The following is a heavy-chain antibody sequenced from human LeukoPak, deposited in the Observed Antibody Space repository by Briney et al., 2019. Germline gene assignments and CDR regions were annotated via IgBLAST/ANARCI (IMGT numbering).Heavy chain of an antibody. D-gene: IGHD2-15*01. V-gene: IGHV3-11*01. CDR2: ISISGSTI. Sequence: PGGSLRLSCAASGFTFGDYYMSWIRQAPGKGLEWISYISISGSTIYYADSVKGRFTISRDNAKNSLYLQLNSLRAEDTAVYYCARDGYCSGGSCYRDSVDFHYYGMDVWGQGNTVTVSS. CDR1: GFTFGDYY. CDR3: ARDGYCSGGSCYRDSVDFHYYGMDV. J-gene: IGHJ6*02.